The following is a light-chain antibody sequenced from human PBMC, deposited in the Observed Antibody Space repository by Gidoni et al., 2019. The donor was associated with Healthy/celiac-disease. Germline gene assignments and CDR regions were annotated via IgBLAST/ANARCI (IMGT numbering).Light chain of an antibody. Sequence: QPVRTQPPSSSASPGESARLTGTLPSDINVGSYNIYWYQQKPGSPPRYLLYYYSDSDKGQGSGVPIRFSGSNDASAHPGIFLISGLQSEDEPAYYCMIWPSNAYAVFGGGTQLTVL. CDR1: SDINVGSYN. CDR3: MIWPSNAYAV. CDR2: YYSDSDK. V-gene: IGLV5-37*01. J-gene: IGLJ7*01.